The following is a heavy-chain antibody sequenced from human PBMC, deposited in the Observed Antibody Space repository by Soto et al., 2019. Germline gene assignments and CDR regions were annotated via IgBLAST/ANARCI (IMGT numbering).Heavy chain of an antibody. CDR1: GFTFSSYS. CDR2: IFVSSTTI. Sequence: EVQLVESGGRLVQPGGSLRLSCVASGFTFSSYSMVWVRQAPGKGLEWIAYIFVSSTTIHYADSVKGRFTVSRGNTQNSLFLLMNSLRAEDTAIYYCARDKDWAFDYWGQGTQVIVSS. J-gene: IGHJ4*02. CDR3: ARDKDWAFDY. D-gene: IGHD3-9*01. V-gene: IGHV3-48*04.